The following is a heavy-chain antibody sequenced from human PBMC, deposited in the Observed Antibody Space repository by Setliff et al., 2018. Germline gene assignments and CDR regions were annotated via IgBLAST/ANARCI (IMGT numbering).Heavy chain of an antibody. CDR2: IIPILGGA. D-gene: IGHD3-10*01. V-gene: IGHV1-2*04. Sequence: ASVKVSCKASGGTFSSYAISWVRQAPGQGLEWMGGIIPILGGANYAQKFQGWVTMTRATSISTAYMELSRLRADDTAVYYCARAVGRWLGDHTRGYFDYWGQGTLVTVSS. CDR3: ARAVGRWLGDHTRGYFDY. CDR1: GGTFSSYA. J-gene: IGHJ4*02.